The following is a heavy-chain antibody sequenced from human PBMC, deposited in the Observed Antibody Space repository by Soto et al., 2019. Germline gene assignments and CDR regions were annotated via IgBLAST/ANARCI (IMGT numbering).Heavy chain of an antibody. V-gene: IGHV4-34*01. CDR3: ARGRVQLWPVSLGRMDV. J-gene: IGHJ6*01. CDR2: INHSGST. D-gene: IGHD5-18*01. Sequence: SETLSHPSAFYGGSFSGYYWRWIRQPPGKGLEWIGEINHSGSTNYNPSLKSRVTISVDTSKNQFSLKLSSVTAADTAVYYCARGRVQLWPVSLGRMDVWGQGTTVT. CDR1: GGSFSGYY.